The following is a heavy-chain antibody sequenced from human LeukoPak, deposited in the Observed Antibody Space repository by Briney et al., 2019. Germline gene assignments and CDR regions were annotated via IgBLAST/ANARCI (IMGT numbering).Heavy chain of an antibody. CDR3: AKMEGQRLYDYCMDV. D-gene: IGHD3-3*01. CDR1: GFAFSNFA. V-gene: IGHV3-23*01. Sequence: GGSLRLSCAASGFAFSNFAMSWVRQAPGKGLEWVSAMSGSGYYTYYVESVKGRFTISRDNSKNTLYMHMNSLRADDTAVYYCAKMEGQRLYDYCMDVWGRGTTVTVSS. CDR2: MSGSGYYT. J-gene: IGHJ6*03.